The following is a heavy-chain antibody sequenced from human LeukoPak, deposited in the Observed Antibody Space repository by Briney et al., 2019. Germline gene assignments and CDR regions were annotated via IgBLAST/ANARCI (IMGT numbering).Heavy chain of an antibody. Sequence: GGSLRLSCAASRFTFSSYEMNWVRQAPGKGLDWVSYISSSGSTIYYADSVKGRFTISRDNAKNSLYLQMNSLRAEDTAVYYCASGLWFGDNWFDPWGQGTLVTVSS. CDR2: ISSSGSTI. J-gene: IGHJ5*02. CDR1: RFTFSSYE. D-gene: IGHD3-10*01. CDR3: ASGLWFGDNWFDP. V-gene: IGHV3-48*03.